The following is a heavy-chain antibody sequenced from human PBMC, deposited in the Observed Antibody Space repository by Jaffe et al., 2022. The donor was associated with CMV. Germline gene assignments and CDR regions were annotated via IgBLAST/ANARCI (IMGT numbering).Heavy chain of an antibody. Sequence: QVQLQQWGAGLLKPSETLSLTCAVYGGSFSGYYWSWIRQPPGKGLEWIGEINHSGSTNYNPSLKSRVTISVDTSKNQFSLKLSSVTAADTAVYYCARLPVGWLLRVRYFDYWGQGTLVTVSS. CDR1: GGSFSGYY. V-gene: IGHV4-34*01. CDR2: INHSGST. D-gene: IGHD3-22*01. CDR3: ARLPVGWLLRVRYFDY. J-gene: IGHJ4*02.